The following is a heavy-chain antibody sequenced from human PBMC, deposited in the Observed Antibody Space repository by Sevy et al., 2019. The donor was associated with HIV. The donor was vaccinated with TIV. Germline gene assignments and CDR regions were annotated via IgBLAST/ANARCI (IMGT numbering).Heavy chain of an antibody. CDR3: ARVGQVGTPRSFDY. J-gene: IGHJ4*02. D-gene: IGHD1-26*01. CDR2: ISSSSSTI. Sequence: GGSLRLSCTVSGFTFSSYSMNWVRQAPGKGLEWVSYISSSSSTIYYADSVKGRFTISRDNAKNSLYLQMKSLRAEDTAVYYCARVGQVGTPRSFDYWGQGTLVTVSS. CDR1: GFTFSSYS. V-gene: IGHV3-48*01.